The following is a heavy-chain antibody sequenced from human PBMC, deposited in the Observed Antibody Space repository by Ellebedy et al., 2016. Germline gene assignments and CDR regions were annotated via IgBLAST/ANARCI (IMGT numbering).Heavy chain of an antibody. Sequence: GGSLRLSCVASGFTFSSYAMHWVRQAPGKGLEWVAVISHNGSNKDYADSAKGRFTISRDNSRSTLYLQMNSLRAEDTAVYYCARDKYSTSYYFTYWGQGALVSVSS. V-gene: IGHV3-30-3*01. CDR1: GFTFSSYA. J-gene: IGHJ4*02. CDR3: ARDKYSTSYYFTY. D-gene: IGHD6-6*01. CDR2: ISHNGSNK.